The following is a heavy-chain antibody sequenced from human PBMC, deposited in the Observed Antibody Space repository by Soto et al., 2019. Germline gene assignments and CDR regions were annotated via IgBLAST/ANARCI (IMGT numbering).Heavy chain of an antibody. CDR1: GGTFSSYA. J-gene: IGHJ6*02. D-gene: IGHD3-3*01. CDR2: IIPIFGTA. Sequence: AVKVSCKASGGTFSSYAISWVRQAPGQGLEWMGGIIPIFGTANYAQKFQGRVTITADKSASTAYMELSSLRSEDTAVYYCARDFFHSSYYDFWSGYPHYYGMDVWGQGTTVTVSS. V-gene: IGHV1-69*06. CDR3: ARDFFHSSYYDFWSGYPHYYGMDV.